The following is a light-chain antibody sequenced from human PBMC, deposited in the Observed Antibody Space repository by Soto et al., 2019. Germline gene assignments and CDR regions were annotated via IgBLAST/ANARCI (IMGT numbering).Light chain of an antibody. CDR1: SSNIGAGYD. J-gene: IGLJ2*01. V-gene: IGLV1-40*01. CDR2: GNS. CDR3: QSYGSSLSVV. Sequence: QSVLTQPPSVSGAPGQRVTISCTGSSSNIGAGYDVHWYQQLPGPAPKLLIYGNSNRPSGVPDRFSGSKSGTSASLAITGLQAEDEADYYCQSYGSSLSVVFGGGTKLTVL.